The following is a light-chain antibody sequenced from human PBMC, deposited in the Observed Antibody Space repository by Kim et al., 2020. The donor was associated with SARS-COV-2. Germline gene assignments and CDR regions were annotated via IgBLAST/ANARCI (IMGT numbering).Light chain of an antibody. J-gene: IGLJ2*01. V-gene: IGLV3-19*01. CDR1: SLRSYY. Sequence: SELPQDPAVSVALGQTVRITCQGDSLRSYYASWYQQKPGQAPVLVIYGKNNRPSGIPDRFSGSSSGNTASLTITGAQAEDEADYYCNSRDSSGNHRVVFGGGTQLTVL. CDR3: NSRDSSGNHRVV. CDR2: GKN.